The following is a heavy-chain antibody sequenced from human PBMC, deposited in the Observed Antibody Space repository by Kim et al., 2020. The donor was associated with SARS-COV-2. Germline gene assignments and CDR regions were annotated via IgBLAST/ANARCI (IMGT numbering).Heavy chain of an antibody. CDR1: GFTFSSYG. J-gene: IGHJ6*02. V-gene: IGHV3-33*08. Sequence: GGSLRLSCAASGFTFSSYGMHWVRQAPGKGLEWVAIIWYDGSNKYYADSVKGRFTISRDNSKNTLYLQMNSLRAEDTAVYFCARMWFQGIVIPNDYYYGMDVWGQGTTVTVSS. CDR3: ARMWFQGIVIPNDYYYGMDV. D-gene: IGHD3-10*01. CDR2: IWYDGSNK.